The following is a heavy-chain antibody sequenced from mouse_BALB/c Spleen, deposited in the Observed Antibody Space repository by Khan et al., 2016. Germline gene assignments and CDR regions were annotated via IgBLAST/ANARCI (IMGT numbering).Heavy chain of an antibody. CDR2: ITSYNGAT. J-gene: IGHJ3*01. Sequence: LVKTGASVKISCKASGYSFTGYYMHWVKQSPGKSLEWIGYITSYNGATSYNQKFKGKATFTVDTSSSTAYMQFNSLTSEDSAVXYFGSTCGSSSGRFANWGQGTLGTVSA. CDR3: GSTCGSSSGRFAN. V-gene: IGHV1S34*01. CDR1: GYSFTGYY. D-gene: IGHD1-1*01.